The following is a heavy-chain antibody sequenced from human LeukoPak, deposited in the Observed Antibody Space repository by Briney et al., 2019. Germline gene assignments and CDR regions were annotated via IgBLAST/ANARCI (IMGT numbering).Heavy chain of an antibody. CDR3: ARDVYCSGGSCYPQWFDP. CDR1: GYTFTGYY. J-gene: IGHJ5*02. Sequence: ASVKVSCKASGYTFTGYYMHWVRQAPGQGVEWMGWINPNSGGTNYAQKFQGRVTMTRDTSISTAYMELSRLRSDDTAVYYCARDVYCSGGSCYPQWFDPWGQGTLVTVSS. CDR2: INPNSGGT. V-gene: IGHV1-2*02. D-gene: IGHD2-15*01.